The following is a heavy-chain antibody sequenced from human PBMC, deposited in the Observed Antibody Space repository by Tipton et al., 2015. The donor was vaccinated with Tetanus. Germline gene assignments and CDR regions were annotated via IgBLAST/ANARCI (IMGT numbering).Heavy chain of an antibody. V-gene: IGHV1-8*01. Sequence: QLVQSGAEVKKPGASVRVSCKASGYTFTSYDINWVRQATGQGLEWMGWMNPASGNTGYAQKFQGRVTMTRDTSMSTAFMEVTRLGSEDTAIYYCAKYGGLVVGSSAFRLFDCWGHGTLVTVSS. J-gene: IGHJ4*01. CDR3: AKYGGLVVGSSAFRLFDC. CDR1: GYTFTSYD. CDR2: MNPASGNT. D-gene: IGHD2-2*01.